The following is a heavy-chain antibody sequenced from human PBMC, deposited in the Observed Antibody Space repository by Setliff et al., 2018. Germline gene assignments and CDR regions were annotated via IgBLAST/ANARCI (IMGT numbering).Heavy chain of an antibody. V-gene: IGHV1-18*01. CDR1: GYTFTSYA. J-gene: IGHJ6*02. CDR2: ISAYNGNT. D-gene: IGHD3-10*01. CDR3: ASAYYYGSGRTYGMDV. Sequence: GASVKVSCKASGYTFTSYAMHWVRQAPGQRLEWMGWISAYNGNTNYAQKLQGRVTMTTDTSTSTAYMELRSLRSDDTAVYYCASAYYYGSGRTYGMDVWGQGTTVTVSS.